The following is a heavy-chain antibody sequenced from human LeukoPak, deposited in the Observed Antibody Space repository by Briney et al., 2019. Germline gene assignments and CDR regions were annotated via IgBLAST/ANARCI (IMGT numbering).Heavy chain of an antibody. V-gene: IGHV4-34*01. D-gene: IGHD3-10*01. CDR3: ARVNTMVQGVRNYYYYYYMDV. CDR1: GGSFSGYY. Sequence: PSETLSLTCAVYGGSFSGYYWSWIRQPPGKGLEWIGEINHSGSTNYNPSLKSRVTISVDTSKNQFSLKLSSVTAADTAVYYCARVNTMVQGVRNYYYYYYMDVWGKGTTVTISS. CDR2: INHSGST. J-gene: IGHJ6*03.